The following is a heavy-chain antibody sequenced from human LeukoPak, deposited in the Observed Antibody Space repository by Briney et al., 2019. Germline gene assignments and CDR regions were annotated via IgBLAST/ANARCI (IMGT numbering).Heavy chain of an antibody. CDR3: ARVRGSTSWGAFDI. J-gene: IGHJ3*02. CDR1: GVSISSGGYS. V-gene: IGHV4-30-2*01. D-gene: IGHD2-2*01. CDR2: IYHSGST. Sequence: SQTLSLTCVVSGVSISSGGYSWSWIRQPPGKGLEWIGYIYHSGSTYYNPSLKSRITISVDRSKNQFSLKLSSVTAADTAVYYCARVRGSTSWGAFDIWGQGTMVTVSS.